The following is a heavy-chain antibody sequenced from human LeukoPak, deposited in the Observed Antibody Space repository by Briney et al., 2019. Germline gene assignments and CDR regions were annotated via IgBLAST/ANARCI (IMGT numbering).Heavy chain of an antibody. CDR1: GGSISSSSYY. CDR2: IYYSGST. Sequence: SETLSLTCTVSGGSISSSSYYWGWIRQPPGKGLEWIGSIYYSGSTYYNPSLKSRVTISVDTSKNQFSLKLSSVTAADTAVYYCARRGIAVAGTHAFDIWGQGTMVTVSS. J-gene: IGHJ3*02. D-gene: IGHD6-19*01. CDR3: ARRGIAVAGTHAFDI. V-gene: IGHV4-39*01.